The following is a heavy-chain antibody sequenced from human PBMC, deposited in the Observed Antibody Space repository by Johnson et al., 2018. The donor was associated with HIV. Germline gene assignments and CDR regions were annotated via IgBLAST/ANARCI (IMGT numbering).Heavy chain of an antibody. CDR1: GFTFSTYG. Sequence: QVQLVESGGGVVQPGRSLRLSCAASGFTFSTYGMHWVRQAPGKGLAWVAVISYDGSEEYSPDSVKGRFPISRDNSKNTVYLPMNRLRPEDTAVYYCAKIRRAYYEDAFDMWGQGTMVTVSS. CDR3: AKIRRAYYEDAFDM. CDR2: ISYDGSEE. D-gene: IGHD3-22*01. J-gene: IGHJ3*02. V-gene: IGHV3-30*18.